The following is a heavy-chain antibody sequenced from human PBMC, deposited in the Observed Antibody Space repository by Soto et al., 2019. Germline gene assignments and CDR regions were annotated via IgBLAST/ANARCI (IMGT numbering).Heavy chain of an antibody. Sequence: QVQLVQSGAEVKKPGASVKVSCKAFGYTFTSYAIHWVRQAPGQRLEWMGWINAGNGNTKYSQKFQGRVTITRDTSASTAYTELTSLRSEDTAVYYCAGDPAHGIPDYWGQGTLVTVSS. CDR2: INAGNGNT. J-gene: IGHJ4*02. V-gene: IGHV1-3*01. CDR1: GYTFTSYA. CDR3: AGDPAHGIPDY. D-gene: IGHD2-21*01.